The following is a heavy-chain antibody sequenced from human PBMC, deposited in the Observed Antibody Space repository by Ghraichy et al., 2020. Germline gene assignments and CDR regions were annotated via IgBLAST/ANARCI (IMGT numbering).Heavy chain of an antibody. D-gene: IGHD2-15*01. CDR3: ARRYCSGGSFYSSGWFDP. V-gene: IGHV1-2*02. Sequence: ASVKVSCKASGYTFTGYYMHWVRQAPGQGLEWMGWINPNSGGTNYAQKFQGRVTMTRDTSISTAYMELSRLRSDDTAVYYCARRYCSGGSFYSSGWFDPWGQVPLVPVSS. CDR2: INPNSGGT. J-gene: IGHJ5*02. CDR1: GYTFTGYY.